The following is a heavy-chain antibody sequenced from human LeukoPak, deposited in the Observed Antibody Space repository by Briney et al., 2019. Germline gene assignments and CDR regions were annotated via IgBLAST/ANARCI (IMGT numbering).Heavy chain of an antibody. Sequence: SETLSLTCTVSGGYISSISYYWDWVRQPPGKGLEWIASIYYNEKTYYNPSLKSRLTISVDTSKNQFSLKLSSVTAADTAVYYCARGGNWNSYYFDYWGQGSLVTVSS. CDR1: GGYISSISYY. V-gene: IGHV4-39*07. J-gene: IGHJ4*02. CDR2: IYYNEKT. CDR3: ARGGNWNSYYFDY. D-gene: IGHD1-1*01.